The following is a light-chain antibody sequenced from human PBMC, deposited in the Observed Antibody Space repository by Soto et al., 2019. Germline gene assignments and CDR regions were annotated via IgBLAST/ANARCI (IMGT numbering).Light chain of an antibody. V-gene: IGLV2-14*01. CDR3: SSYTSRYTYV. J-gene: IGLJ1*01. CDR2: EVS. CDR1: SSDVGGYNY. Sequence: QSALTQPASVSGSPRQSITISCTGTSSDVGGYNYVSWYQQHPGKVPKLMIYEVSNRPSGVSDRFSGSKSDNTASLTISGLQAEDEADYYCSSYTSRYTYVFGTGTKLTVL.